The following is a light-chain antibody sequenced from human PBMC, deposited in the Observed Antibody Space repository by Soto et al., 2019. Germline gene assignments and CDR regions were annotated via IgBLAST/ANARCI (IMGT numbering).Light chain of an antibody. J-gene: IGKJ3*01. V-gene: IGKV1-39*01. CDR2: AAS. Sequence: DIPLSQSPSTLSGSVGDTVTINCGASQRIGKYLNWYQQKPGKAPKLLIYAASSLQPGAPSSFSGSGSGTDFTLTISSLHLEDVATYYCQQSYTAPFTFGPGTKVAFK. CDR1: QRIGKY. CDR3: QQSYTAPFT.